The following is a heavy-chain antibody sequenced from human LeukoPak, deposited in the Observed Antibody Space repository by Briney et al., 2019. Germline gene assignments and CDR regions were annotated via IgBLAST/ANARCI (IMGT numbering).Heavy chain of an antibody. CDR2: ISSSSSYI. Sequence: GGSLRLSCAASGFIFSNYGMSWVRQAPGKGLEWVSSISSSSSYIYYADSVKGRFTISRDNAKNSLYLQMNSLRAEDTAVYYCARSPGILLWFGELYNWFDPWGQGTLVTVSS. J-gene: IGHJ5*02. CDR3: ARSPGILLWFGELYNWFDP. CDR1: GFIFSNYG. V-gene: IGHV3-21*01. D-gene: IGHD3-10*01.